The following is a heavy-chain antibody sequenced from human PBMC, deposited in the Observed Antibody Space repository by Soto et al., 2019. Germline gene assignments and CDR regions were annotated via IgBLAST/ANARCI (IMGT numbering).Heavy chain of an antibody. J-gene: IGHJ4*02. Sequence: GGSLRLSCAASGYSITIHVMHRVRQAPGKGLEWVALIWSHGTDQYYADSVRGRFTVSRDTSTNTVFLQMHSLRADDTATYYCGKDIRSGSIDYWGQGTPVTVSS. V-gene: IGHV3-33*02. CDR1: GYSITIHV. D-gene: IGHD1-1*01. CDR2: IWSHGTDQ. CDR3: GKDIRSGSIDY.